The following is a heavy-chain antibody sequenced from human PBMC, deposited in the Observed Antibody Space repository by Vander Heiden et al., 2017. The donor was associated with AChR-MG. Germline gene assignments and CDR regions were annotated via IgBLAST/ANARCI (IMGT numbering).Heavy chain of an antibody. Sequence: EVQLVESGGGLVKPGGSLRLSCAGSGFTFSKTWMSWVRQGPGKGLEWVGRSRARNDGGTTDYAVPVRGRFTISRDDSRNMLYLEMNSLKTEDAGVYYCVIPGYSGGSSYSGANWGQGTLVTVSS. J-gene: IGHJ4*02. CDR1: GFTFSKTW. CDR2: SRARNDGGTT. V-gene: IGHV3-15*01. D-gene: IGHD1-26*01. CDR3: VIPGYSGGSSYSGAN.